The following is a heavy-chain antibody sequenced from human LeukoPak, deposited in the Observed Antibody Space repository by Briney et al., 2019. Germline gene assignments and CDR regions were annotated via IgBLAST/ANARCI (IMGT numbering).Heavy chain of an antibody. CDR3: AELGITMIGGV. Sequence: HPGGSLRLSCAASGFTFSSYAMSWVRQAPGKGLEWVSVISGSGGRTYYADSVKGRFTISRDNAKNSLYLQMNSLRAEDTAVYYCAELGITMIGGVWGKGTTVTISS. J-gene: IGHJ6*04. V-gene: IGHV3-23*01. CDR1: GFTFSSYA. CDR2: ISGSGGRT. D-gene: IGHD3-10*02.